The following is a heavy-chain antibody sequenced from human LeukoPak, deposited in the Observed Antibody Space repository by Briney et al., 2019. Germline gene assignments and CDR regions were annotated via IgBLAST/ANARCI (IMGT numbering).Heavy chain of an antibody. V-gene: IGHV3-11*01. CDR2: ISGSGSDI. CDR1: GFSFSDSY. D-gene: IGHD2-8*01. CDR3: STDPRLLIY. J-gene: IGHJ4*01. Sequence: GGSLGLSCVVSGFSFSDSYMTWIRQTPGKGLEWLAYISGSGSDIYYADSVKGRLTISRDNAKNSLYLQMNSLRPEDTALYYCSTDPRLLIYWGHGTLVTVSS.